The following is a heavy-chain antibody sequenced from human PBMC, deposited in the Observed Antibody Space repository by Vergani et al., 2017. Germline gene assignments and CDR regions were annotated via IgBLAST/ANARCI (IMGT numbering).Heavy chain of an antibody. CDR3: AKGVYCSSTSCYEGRRYYYGMGV. V-gene: IGHV3-23*01. CDR1: GFTFSSYA. D-gene: IGHD2-2*01. J-gene: IGHJ6*02. CDR2: ISGSGGNT. Sequence: EVQLLESGGGLVQPGGSLRLSCAASGFTFSSYAMSWVRQVPGKGLEWVSGISGSGGNTYYVNSVKGRFTISRDNSKNTLYLQMNSLRADDTAVYYCAKGVYCSSTSCYEGRRYYYGMGVWGQGTTVTFSS.